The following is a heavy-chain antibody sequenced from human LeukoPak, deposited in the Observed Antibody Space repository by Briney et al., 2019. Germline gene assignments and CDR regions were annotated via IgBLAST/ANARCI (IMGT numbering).Heavy chain of an antibody. J-gene: IGHJ4*02. CDR2: IWYDGSNK. CDR3: ARDQAVAGLFDY. CDR1: GFTFSSYG. D-gene: IGHD6-19*01. V-gene: IGHV3-33*01. Sequence: GGSLRLSCAASGFTFSSYGMHWVRQARGKGLEWVAVIWYDGSNKYYADSVKGRFTISRDNSKNTLYLQMNSLRAEDTAVYYCARDQAVAGLFDYWGQGTHVTVSS.